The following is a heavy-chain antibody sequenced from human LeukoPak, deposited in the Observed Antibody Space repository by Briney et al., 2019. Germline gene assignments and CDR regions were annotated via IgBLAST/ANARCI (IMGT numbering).Heavy chain of an antibody. CDR2: IWYDGSNK. J-gene: IGHJ4*02. Sequence: HPGGSLRLSCAASGFTFSSYGMHWVRRAPGKGLEWVAVIWYDGSNKYYADSVKGRFTISRDNSKNTLYLQMNSLRAEDTAVYYCARNPSDSSGYPALWGQGTLVTVSS. CDR1: GFTFSSYG. D-gene: IGHD3-22*01. CDR3: ARNPSDSSGYPAL. V-gene: IGHV3-33*01.